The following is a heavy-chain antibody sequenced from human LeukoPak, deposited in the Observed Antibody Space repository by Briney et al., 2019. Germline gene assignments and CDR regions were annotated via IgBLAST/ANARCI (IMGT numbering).Heavy chain of an antibody. CDR3: ASPLHYYDSSGYVDY. J-gene: IGHJ4*02. D-gene: IGHD3-22*01. CDR1: GGSFSGYY. Sequence: SETLSLTCAVYGGSFSGYYWSWIRQPPGKGLEWIGEINHSGSTNYNPSLKSRVTVPVDTSKNQFSLKLSSVTAADTAVYYCASPLHYYDSSGYVDYWGQGTLVTVSP. CDR2: INHSGST. V-gene: IGHV4-34*01.